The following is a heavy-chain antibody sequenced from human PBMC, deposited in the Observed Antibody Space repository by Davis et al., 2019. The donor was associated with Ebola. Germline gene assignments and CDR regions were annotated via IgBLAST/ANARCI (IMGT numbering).Heavy chain of an antibody. Sequence: HTGGSLRLSCAASGFTFSSYWMHWVRQAPGKGLVWVSRINSDGSSTSYADSVKGRFTISRDNAKNTLYLQMNSLRVEDTAVYYCAKSWVGASHNWDYWGQGTLVTVSS. J-gene: IGHJ4*02. V-gene: IGHV3-74*01. D-gene: IGHD1-20*01. CDR1: GFTFSSYW. CDR3: AKSWVGASHNWDY. CDR2: INSDGSST.